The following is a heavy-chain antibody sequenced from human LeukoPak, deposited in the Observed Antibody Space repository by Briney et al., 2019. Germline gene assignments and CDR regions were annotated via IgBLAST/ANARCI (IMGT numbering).Heavy chain of an antibody. CDR3: AKDRPRDYGDYPRYFQH. J-gene: IGHJ1*01. CDR2: ISGSGGST. D-gene: IGHD4-17*01. V-gene: IGHV3-23*01. Sequence: GGSLRLSCAASGFTFSSYAMSWVRQAPGKGLEWVSAISGSGGSTYYADSVKGRFTISRDNSKNTLYLQMNSLRAEDTAVYYCAKDRPRDYGDYPRYFQHWGQGTLVTVSS. CDR1: GFTFSSYA.